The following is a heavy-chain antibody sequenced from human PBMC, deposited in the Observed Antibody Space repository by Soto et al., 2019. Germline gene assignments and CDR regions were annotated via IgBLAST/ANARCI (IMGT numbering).Heavy chain of an antibody. Sequence: ASVKVSCKASGYTFTGYYMHWVRQAPGQGLEWMGWINPNSGGTNYAQKFQGWVTMTRDTSISTAYMELSSLRAEDTAVYYCVKPDLSRYGSGSYYNDWGQGTLVTVSS. J-gene: IGHJ4*01. CDR1: GYTFTGYY. D-gene: IGHD3-10*01. CDR3: VKPDLSRYGSGSYYND. V-gene: IGHV1-2*04. CDR2: INPNSGGT.